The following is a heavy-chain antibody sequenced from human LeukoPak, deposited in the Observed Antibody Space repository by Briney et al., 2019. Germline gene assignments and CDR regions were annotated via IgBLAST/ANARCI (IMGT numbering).Heavy chain of an antibody. Sequence: SETLSLTCAVSGGSISSSNWWSWVRQPPGKGLEWIGEIYHSGSTNYNPSLKSRVTISVDKSKNQFSLKLSSVTAADTAVYYCARGGSLKNYDILTGYYYYYYVDVWGKGTTVTVSS. V-gene: IGHV4-4*02. CDR3: ARGGSLKNYDILTGYYYYYYVDV. CDR1: GGSISSSNW. J-gene: IGHJ6*03. D-gene: IGHD3-9*01. CDR2: IYHSGST.